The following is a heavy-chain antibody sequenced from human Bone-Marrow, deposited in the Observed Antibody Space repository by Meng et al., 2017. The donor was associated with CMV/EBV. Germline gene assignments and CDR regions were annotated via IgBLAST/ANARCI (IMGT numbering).Heavy chain of an antibody. CDR2: IIPILRIA. CDR3: ARLEMKIPPRTKIFWFDP. Sequence: SVKVSCKASGGTFSNNAISWVRQAPGQGLEWMGEIIPILRIANYAQKLQGRVTITADESTTTAYMELSSLRSEDTAVYYCARLEMKIPPRTKIFWFDPWGQGTLVTVPS. CDR1: GGTFSNNA. V-gene: IGHV1-69*10. J-gene: IGHJ5*02. D-gene: IGHD5-24*01.